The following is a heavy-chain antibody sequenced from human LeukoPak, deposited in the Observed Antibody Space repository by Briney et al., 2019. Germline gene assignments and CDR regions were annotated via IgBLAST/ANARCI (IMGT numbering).Heavy chain of an antibody. V-gene: IGHV1-46*01. J-gene: IGHJ3*02. CDR1: GYTLTTYY. CDR3: ARLSQQTFDI. Sequence: ASVKVSCKASGYTLTTYYMHWVRQAPGQGLEWMGIIDPSSGSTSYTQKFQSRVTMTRDPSTSTVYMELSSLRSGDTAAYYCARLSQQTFDIWGQGTLVTVSS. CDR2: IDPSSGST.